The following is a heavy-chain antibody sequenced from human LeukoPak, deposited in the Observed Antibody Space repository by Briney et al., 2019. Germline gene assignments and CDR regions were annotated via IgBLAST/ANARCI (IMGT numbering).Heavy chain of an antibody. CDR1: GFTFSDYG. V-gene: IGHV3-48*02. J-gene: IGHJ4*02. CDR2: ISSSSSTI. CDR3: ARDRTYSNYERSFDY. Sequence: GGSLRLSCVASGFTFSDYGIHWVRQAPGKGLEWVSYISSSSSTIYYADPVKGRFTISRDNAKNSLYLQVNSLRDEDTAVYYCARDRTYSNYERSFDYWGQGTLVTVSS. D-gene: IGHD4-11*01.